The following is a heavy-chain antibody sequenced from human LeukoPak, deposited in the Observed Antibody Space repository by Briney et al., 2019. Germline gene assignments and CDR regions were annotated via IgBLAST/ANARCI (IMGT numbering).Heavy chain of an antibody. CDR2: IYYSGST. J-gene: IGHJ3*02. V-gene: IGHV4-59*01. Sequence: SETLSLTCTVSGGSISSYYWSWIRQPPGKGLEWIGYIYYSGSTNYNPSLKGRVTISVDTSKNQFSLKLSSVTAADTAVYYCARESHSSGWDHDAFDIWGQGTMVTVSS. CDR1: GGSISSYY. D-gene: IGHD6-19*01. CDR3: ARESHSSGWDHDAFDI.